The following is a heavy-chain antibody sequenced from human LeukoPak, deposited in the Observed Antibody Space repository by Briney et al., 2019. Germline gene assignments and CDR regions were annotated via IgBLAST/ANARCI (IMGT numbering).Heavy chain of an antibody. CDR3: ARGLPGHDAFDI. CDR2: ISRTGSTT. CDR1: GFTFSICS. Sequence: SGGSLRLSCVASGFTFSICSMNWVRQAPGMGLEWVSYISRTGSTTYYADSVKGRFTISRDNAKNSLYLQMNSLRAEDTAVYYCARGLPGHDAFDIWGQGTMVTVSS. J-gene: IGHJ3*02. V-gene: IGHV3-48*04.